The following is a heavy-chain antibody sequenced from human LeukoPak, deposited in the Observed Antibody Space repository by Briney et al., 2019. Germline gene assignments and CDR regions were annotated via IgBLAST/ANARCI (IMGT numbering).Heavy chain of an antibody. CDR2: IWYDGSNK. CDR3: ARDGAGYSSGWYYNDY. CDR1: GFTFSSYG. J-gene: IGHJ4*02. V-gene: IGHV3-33*01. Sequence: GRSLRFSCAASGFTFSSYGMHWVRQAPGKGLEWVAVIWYDGSNKYYADSVKGRFTTSRDNSKNTLYLQMNSLRAEDTAVYYCARDGAGYSSGWYYNDYWGQGTLVTVSS. D-gene: IGHD6-19*01.